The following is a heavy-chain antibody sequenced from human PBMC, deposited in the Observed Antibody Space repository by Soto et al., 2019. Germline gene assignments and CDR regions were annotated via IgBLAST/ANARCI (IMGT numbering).Heavy chain of an antibody. D-gene: IGHD5-12*01. CDR1: GFTFSSYA. Sequence: GGSLRLSCAASGFTFSSYAMNWVRQAPGKGLEWVSVITGSGDATYYADSVKGRFTISRDNSKNTLYVQMNSLRAEDTAVYYCAKAISGHHALLAHWGQGTRVTVSS. V-gene: IGHV3-23*01. J-gene: IGHJ1*01. CDR3: AKAISGHHALLAH. CDR2: ITGSGDAT.